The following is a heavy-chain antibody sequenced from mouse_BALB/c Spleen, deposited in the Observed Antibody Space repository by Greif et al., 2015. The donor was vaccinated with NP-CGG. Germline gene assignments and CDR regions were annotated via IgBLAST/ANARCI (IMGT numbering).Heavy chain of an antibody. Sequence: VQLQQSGAELAKPGASVKMSCKASGYTFTSYWMHWVKQRPGQGLEWIGYINPSTGYTEYNQKFKDKATLTADKSSSTACMQLSSLTSEDSAAYYCARDYDYWYFDVWGAGTTVTVSS. CDR1: GYTFTSYW. CDR3: ARDYDYWYFDV. J-gene: IGHJ1*01. D-gene: IGHD2-4*01. CDR2: INPSTGYT. V-gene: IGHV1-7*01.